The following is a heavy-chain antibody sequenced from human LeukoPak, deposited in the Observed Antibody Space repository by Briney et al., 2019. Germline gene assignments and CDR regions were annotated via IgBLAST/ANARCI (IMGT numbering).Heavy chain of an antibody. CDR2: ISGSGGST. CDR1: GFTFSSYA. D-gene: IGHD4-17*01. CDR3: AKGFSDYGDYY. Sequence: GGSLRLSCAASGFTFSSYAMSWVRQAPGKGLEWVSAISGSGGSTYYADSVKGRSTISRDNSKNTLYLQMNSLRAEDTAVYYCAKGFSDYGDYYWGQGTLVTVSS. J-gene: IGHJ4*02. V-gene: IGHV3-23*01.